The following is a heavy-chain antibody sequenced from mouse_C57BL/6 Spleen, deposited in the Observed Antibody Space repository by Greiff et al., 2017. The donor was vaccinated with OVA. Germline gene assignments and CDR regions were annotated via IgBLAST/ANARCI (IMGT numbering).Heavy chain of an antibody. V-gene: IGHV1-75*01. CDR2: IFPGSGSP. D-gene: IGHD1-1*01. CDR1: GYTFTDYY. Sequence: QVQLQQSGPELVKPGASVKISCKASGYTFTDYYINWVKQRPGQGLEWIGWIFPGSGSPYYNEKFKGKATLTVDKSSSTAYMLVSSLICEDSAVYFCARDYYYGSSYGGFAYWGQGTLVTVSA. J-gene: IGHJ3*01. CDR3: ARDYYYGSSYGGFAY.